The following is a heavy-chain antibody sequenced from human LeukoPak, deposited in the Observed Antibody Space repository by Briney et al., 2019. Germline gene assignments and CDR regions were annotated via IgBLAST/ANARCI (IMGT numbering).Heavy chain of an antibody. CDR2: IYSGGTT. Sequence: PGGSLRLSCAASGFTVSSNYMCWVRQAPGKGLEWVSVIYSGGTTYYADSVKGRFTISRDNSKNTLYLQMNSLRAEDTAVYYCAIIAVGDYFDYWGQGTLVTVSS. D-gene: IGHD6-19*01. J-gene: IGHJ4*02. CDR1: GFTVSSNY. CDR3: AIIAVGDYFDY. V-gene: IGHV3-53*01.